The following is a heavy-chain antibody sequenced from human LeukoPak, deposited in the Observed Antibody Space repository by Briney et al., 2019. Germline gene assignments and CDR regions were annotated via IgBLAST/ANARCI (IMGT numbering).Heavy chain of an antibody. CDR3: ARGGGYEPLYYYYYYMDV. J-gene: IGHJ6*03. V-gene: IGHV4-61*02. CDR2: IYTSGST. D-gene: IGHD5-12*01. Sequence: SETLSLTCTVSGGSISSGSYYWSWIRQPAGKGLEWIGRIYTSGSTNYNPSLKSRVTISVDTSKNQFSLELSSVTAADTAVYYCARGGGYEPLYYYYYYMDVWGKGTTVTVSS. CDR1: GGSISSGSYY.